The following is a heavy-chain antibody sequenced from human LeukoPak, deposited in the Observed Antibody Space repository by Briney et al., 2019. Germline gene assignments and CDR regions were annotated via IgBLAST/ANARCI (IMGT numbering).Heavy chain of an antibody. D-gene: IGHD4-17*01. CDR1: GFTFSNYV. CDR3: ASGGDYGDYSPIEVHWFDP. V-gene: IGHV3-30*14. Sequence: GGSLRLSCAASGFTFSNYVMHWVRQAPGKGLEWVALISYDGNNKDYADSVKGRFTISRDNSKNTLYLQMNSLRAEDTAVYYCASGGDYGDYSPIEVHWFDPWGQGTLVTVSS. CDR2: ISYDGNNK. J-gene: IGHJ5*02.